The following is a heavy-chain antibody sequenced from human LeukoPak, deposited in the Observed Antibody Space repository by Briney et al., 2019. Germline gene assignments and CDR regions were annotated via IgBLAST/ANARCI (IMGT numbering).Heavy chain of an antibody. D-gene: IGHD3-10*01. CDR2: ISNSAI. Sequence: GGSLRLSCATSGFTFTTYGMNWVRQAPGKGLEWVSYISNSAILYADSVKGRFTISRDNAKNSLYLQMNSLRAEDTAVYYCARVTSYYGSGTMPFDPWGQGTLVTVSS. CDR3: ARVTSYYGSGTMPFDP. J-gene: IGHJ5*02. V-gene: IGHV3-48*01. CDR1: GFTFTTYG.